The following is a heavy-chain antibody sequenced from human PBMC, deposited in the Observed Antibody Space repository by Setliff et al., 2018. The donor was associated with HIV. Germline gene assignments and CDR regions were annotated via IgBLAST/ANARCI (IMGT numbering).Heavy chain of an antibody. CDR1: GYSFTSYW. V-gene: IGHV5-51*01. Sequence: GESLKISCQGSGYSFTSYWIAWVRQMPGKGLEWMGIIYPGDSDNRYSPSFQGQVTISADKSISTAYLQWRSLQASDTAVYYCARRTRRRGSSYGNIDYWGQGTLVTVSS. CDR2: IYPGDSDN. CDR3: ARRTRRRGSSYGNIDY. J-gene: IGHJ4*02. D-gene: IGHD5-18*01.